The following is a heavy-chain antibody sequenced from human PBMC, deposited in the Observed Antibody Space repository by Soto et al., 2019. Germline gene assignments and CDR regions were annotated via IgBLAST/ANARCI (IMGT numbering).Heavy chain of an antibody. Sequence: QVQLVQSGAEVKKPGYSVKVSCEASGGSFTSYIFTWVRQAPGQGLEWMGRIIPIQCTANYALKFKDRVTITADKSTNTAYMELRSLRPEDTALCYYSKSLVFVDHAYMDVWGKGTSVTVSS. V-gene: IGHV1-69*08. CDR1: GGSFTSYI. CDR2: IIPIQCTA. CDR3: SKSLVFVDHAYMDV. J-gene: IGHJ6*03. D-gene: IGHD2-21*01.